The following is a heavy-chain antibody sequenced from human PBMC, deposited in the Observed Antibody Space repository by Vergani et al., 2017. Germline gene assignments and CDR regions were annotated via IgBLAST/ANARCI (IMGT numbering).Heavy chain of an antibody. J-gene: IGHJ4*02. Sequence: QVQLVQSGAEVKKPGSSVKVSCKASGGTFSSYAISWVRQAPGQGLEWMGGIIHIFGTANYAQKFQGRVTITADESTSTAYMELSSLRSEDTSVSYCARERALAYCGGDCYPIFDYWGQGTLVTVSS. D-gene: IGHD2-21*02. V-gene: IGHV1-69*01. CDR1: GGTFSSYA. CDR2: IIHIFGTA. CDR3: ARERALAYCGGDCYPIFDY.